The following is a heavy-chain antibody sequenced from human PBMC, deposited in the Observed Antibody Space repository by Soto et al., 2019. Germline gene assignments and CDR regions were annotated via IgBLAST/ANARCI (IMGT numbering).Heavy chain of an antibody. CDR1: GGSISSGGYY. Sequence: SETLSLTCTVSGGSISSGGYYWSWIRQHPGKGLEWIGYIYYSGSTYYNPSLKSRVTISVDTSKNQFSLKLSSVTAADTAVYYCARAATTNYYYYYGMDVWGQGTTVTVSS. D-gene: IGHD1-26*01. V-gene: IGHV4-31*03. J-gene: IGHJ6*02. CDR2: IYYSGST. CDR3: ARAATTNYYYYYGMDV.